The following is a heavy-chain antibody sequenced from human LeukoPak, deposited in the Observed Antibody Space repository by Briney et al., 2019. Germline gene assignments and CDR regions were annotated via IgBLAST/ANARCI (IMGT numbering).Heavy chain of an antibody. CDR3: AREISHDYVWGSYRYFDY. CDR2: IRYDGSNK. Sequence: GGSLRLSCAASGFTFSSYGMHWVRQAPGKGLEWVAFIRYDGSNKYYADSVKGRFTISRDNSKNTLYLQMNSLRAEDTAVYYCAREISHDYVWGSYRYFDYWGQGTLVTVSS. D-gene: IGHD3-16*02. V-gene: IGHV3-30*02. J-gene: IGHJ4*02. CDR1: GFTFSSYG.